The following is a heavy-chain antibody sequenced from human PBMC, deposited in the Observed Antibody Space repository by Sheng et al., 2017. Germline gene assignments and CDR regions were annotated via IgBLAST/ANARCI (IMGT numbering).Heavy chain of an antibody. J-gene: IGHJ4*02. CDR2: IYSGGST. V-gene: IGHV3-53*01. CDR3: ARGSYCSSTSCYYY. Sequence: EVQLVESGGGLIQPGGSLRLSCAASGFTVSSNYMIWVRQAPGKGLEWVSVIYSGGSTYYADSVKGRFTISRDNSKNTLYLQMNSLRAEDTAVYYCARGSYCSSTSCYYYWGQGTLVTVSS. D-gene: IGHD2-2*01. CDR1: GFTVSSNY.